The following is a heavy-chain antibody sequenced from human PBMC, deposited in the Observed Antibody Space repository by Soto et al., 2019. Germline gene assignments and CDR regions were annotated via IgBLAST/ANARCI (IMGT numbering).Heavy chain of an antibody. Sequence: QLQLQESGPRLVKPSETLSLTCTVSGGSISSSSNHWGWIRQPPGKGLEWIGNIYYSENTYYNPSLKSRVTISVDTSKNQFSLRLTSVTAADTAVYYCATHPPYGPLDHWGQGTLVTVSS. CDR3: ATHPPYGPLDH. V-gene: IGHV4-39*01. J-gene: IGHJ4*02. D-gene: IGHD4-17*01. CDR2: IYYSENT. CDR1: GGSISSSSNH.